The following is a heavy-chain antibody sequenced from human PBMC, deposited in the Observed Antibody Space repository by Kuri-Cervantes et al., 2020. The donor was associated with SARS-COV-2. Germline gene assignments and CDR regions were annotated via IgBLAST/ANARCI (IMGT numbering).Heavy chain of an antibody. CDR1: GYTFTSYY. CDR3: ARGSSSRDYFDY. J-gene: IGHJ4*02. D-gene: IGHD6-13*01. Sequence: ASVKVSCKASGYTFTSYYMHWVRQAPGQRLGWMGWINAGNGNTKYSQKFQGRVTITRDTSASTAYMELRSLRSDDAAVYYCARGSSSRDYFDYWGQGTLVTVSS. CDR2: INAGNGNT. V-gene: IGHV1-3*01.